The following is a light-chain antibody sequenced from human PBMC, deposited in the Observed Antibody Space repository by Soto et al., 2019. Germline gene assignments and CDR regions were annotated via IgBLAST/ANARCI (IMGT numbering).Light chain of an antibody. J-gene: IGLJ2*01. Sequence: QSVLTQPPSASGTPGQRVTISCSGSSSNIGSNYVYWYQQLPGTAPKLLIYTNNQRPSGVPDRFSGSKSGTSASLAISGLRSEAEADYYCAAWDDTLSGPHVVFGGGTKPTVL. CDR1: SSNIGSNY. V-gene: IGLV1-47*01. CDR2: TNN. CDR3: AAWDDTLSGPHVV.